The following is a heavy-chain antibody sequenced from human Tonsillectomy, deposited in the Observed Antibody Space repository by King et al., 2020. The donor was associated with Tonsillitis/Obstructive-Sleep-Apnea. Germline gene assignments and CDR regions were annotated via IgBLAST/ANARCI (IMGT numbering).Heavy chain of an antibody. J-gene: IGHJ6*02. CDR2: ISGLGDKT. CDR1: GFTFRSHA. D-gene: IGHD2-2*01. V-gene: IGHV3-23*04. Sequence: VQLVESGGGLVQPGGSLRLSCAASGFTFRSHAMSWVRQAPGKGLEWVSRISGLGDKTYYADSVSGRITISRDNSRNTLYLQMNSLRVEDTAVYSCEKVSRDGNIVEVSGGKEYYYYYYDMDVWGQGTTVTVSS. CDR3: EKVSRDGNIVEVSGGKEYYYYYYDMDV.